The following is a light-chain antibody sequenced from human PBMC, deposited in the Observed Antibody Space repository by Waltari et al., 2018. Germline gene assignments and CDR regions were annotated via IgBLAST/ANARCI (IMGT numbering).Light chain of an antibody. V-gene: IGKV3-20*01. CDR1: QDIGHY. Sequence: CRASQDIGHYLAGYQQKPGQAPRLLIYATSTRAAGIPDRFSGSGSGADFSLTITRLEPEDFAVYYCQHHVRLPATFGQGTKV. CDR2: ATS. CDR3: QHHVRLPAT. J-gene: IGKJ1*01.